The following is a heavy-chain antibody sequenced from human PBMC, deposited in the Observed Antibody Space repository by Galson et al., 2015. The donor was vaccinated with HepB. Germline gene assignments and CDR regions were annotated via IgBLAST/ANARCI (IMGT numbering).Heavy chain of an antibody. V-gene: IGHV4-34*01. CDR1: GGSFSGYY. Sequence: TLSLTCAVYGGSFSGYYWSWIRQPPGKGLEWIGEINHSGSTNYNPSLKSRVTISVDTSKNQFSLKLSSVTAADTAVYYCARARRSYSSSSGLAFDYWGQGTLVTVSS. D-gene: IGHD6-6*01. CDR2: INHSGST. J-gene: IGHJ4*02. CDR3: ARARRSYSSSSGLAFDY.